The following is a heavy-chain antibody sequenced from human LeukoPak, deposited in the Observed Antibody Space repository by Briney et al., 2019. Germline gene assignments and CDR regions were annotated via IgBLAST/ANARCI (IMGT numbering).Heavy chain of an antibody. CDR1: GGSFSGYY. CDR2: IYTSGST. J-gene: IGHJ5*02. D-gene: IGHD6-13*01. CDR3: AREVAAAPREKNRRLFDP. Sequence: SETLSLTCAVYGGSFSGYYWSWIRQPAGKGLEWIGRIYTSGSTNYNPSLKSRVTISVDTSKNQFSLKLSSVTAADTAVYYCAREVAAAPREKNRRLFDPWGQGTLVTVSS. V-gene: IGHV4-4*07.